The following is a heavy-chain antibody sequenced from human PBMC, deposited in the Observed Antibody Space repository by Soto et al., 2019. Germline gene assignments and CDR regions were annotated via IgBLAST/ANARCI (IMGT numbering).Heavy chain of an antibody. D-gene: IGHD1-1*01. CDR3: ARDLDWNYLDY. Sequence: QVQLVQSGAEVKKPGASVKVSCKASGYTFTGYYMHWVRQAPGQGLEWMGWINPNSGGTNDAQKFQGRDTMTRDTSISTAYMELSRRRSDDTAVYYCARDLDWNYLDYWGQGTLVTVSS. J-gene: IGHJ4*02. CDR2: INPNSGGT. CDR1: GYTFTGYY. V-gene: IGHV1-2*02.